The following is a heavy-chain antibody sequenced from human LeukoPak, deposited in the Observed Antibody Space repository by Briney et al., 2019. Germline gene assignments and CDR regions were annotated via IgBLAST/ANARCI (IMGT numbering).Heavy chain of an antibody. Sequence: GGSLRLSCAASGFTFSSSVMSWVRQALGKGLEWVSAVSGDGGTTYYAYSVKGRFTISRDNSKNTLYLQMNSLRAEDTAVYYCVGSNNWGQGTLVTVSS. CDR3: VGSNN. J-gene: IGHJ4*02. V-gene: IGHV3-23*01. CDR1: GFTFSSSV. D-gene: IGHD4-11*01. CDR2: VSGDGGTT.